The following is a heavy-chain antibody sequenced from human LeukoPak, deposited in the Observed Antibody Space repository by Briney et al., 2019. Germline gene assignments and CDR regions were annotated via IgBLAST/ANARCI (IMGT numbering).Heavy chain of an antibody. Sequence: PSQTLSLTCTVSGGSISSGSYYWSWIRQHAGKGLEWIGRIYTSGSTNYNPSLKSRVTISVDTSKNQFSLKLSSVTAADTAVYYCARGITIFGVVTVMDVWGQGTTVTVSS. J-gene: IGHJ6*02. CDR2: IYTSGST. D-gene: IGHD3-3*01. CDR3: ARGITIFGVVTVMDV. CDR1: GGSISSGSYY. V-gene: IGHV4-61*02.